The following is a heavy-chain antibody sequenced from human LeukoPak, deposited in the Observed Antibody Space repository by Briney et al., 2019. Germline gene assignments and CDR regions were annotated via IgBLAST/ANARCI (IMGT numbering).Heavy chain of an antibody. Sequence: PSETLSLTCTVSGGSISSSSYYWGWIRQPPGKGLEWIGSIYYSGSTYYNPSLKSRVTISVDTSKNQFSLKLSSVTAADTAVYYCSLWAPYYDILTGYSSSFDYWGQGTLVTVSS. CDR1: GGSISSSSYY. J-gene: IGHJ4*02. D-gene: IGHD3-9*01. V-gene: IGHV4-39*07. CDR3: SLWAPYYDILTGYSSSFDY. CDR2: IYYSGST.